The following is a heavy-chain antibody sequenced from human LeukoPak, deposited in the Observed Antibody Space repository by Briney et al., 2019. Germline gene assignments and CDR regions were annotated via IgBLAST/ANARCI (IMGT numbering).Heavy chain of an antibody. D-gene: IGHD3-10*01. CDR1: GYTFTGYY. CDR3: ARDGVEGLLWFGECMIDY. J-gene: IGHJ4*02. CDR2: INPNSGGT. V-gene: IGHV1-2*06. Sequence: ASVKVSCKASGYTFTGYYMHWVQQAPGQGLEWMGRINPNSGGTNYAQKFQGRVTMTRDTSISTAYMELSRLRSDDTAVYYCARDGVEGLLWFGECMIDYWGQGTLVTVSS.